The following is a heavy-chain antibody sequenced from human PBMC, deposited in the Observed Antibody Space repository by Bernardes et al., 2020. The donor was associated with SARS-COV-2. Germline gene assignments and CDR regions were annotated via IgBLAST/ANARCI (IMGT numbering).Heavy chain of an antibody. J-gene: IGHJ5*02. Sequence: ASVKVSCKVSGYTLTELSMHWVRQAPGQGLEWMGGFDPEDGETIYAQKFQGRVTMTEDTSTDTAYMELSSLRSEDTAVYYCATGPALVPAAREAWFDPWGQGTLVTVSS. CDR3: ATGPALVPAAREAWFDP. CDR2: FDPEDGET. V-gene: IGHV1-24*01. CDR1: GYTLTELS. D-gene: IGHD2-2*01.